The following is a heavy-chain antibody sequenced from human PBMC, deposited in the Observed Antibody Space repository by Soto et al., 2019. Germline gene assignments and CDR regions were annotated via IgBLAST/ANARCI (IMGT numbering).Heavy chain of an antibody. V-gene: IGHV6-1*01. CDR3: ASSRYCSSTSCYTGFYYYYGMDV. D-gene: IGHD2-2*02. CDR2: TYYRSRCYN. J-gene: IGHJ6*02. CDR1: GDSVSTNTSA. Sequence: SQTLALACGISGDSVSTNTSACNCIRQSPSRGVELLGRTYYRSRCYNDYAVSVKSRITINPDTSKNQFSLQLNSVTPEDTAVYYCASSRYCSSTSCYTGFYYYYGMDVWGQGTTVTV.